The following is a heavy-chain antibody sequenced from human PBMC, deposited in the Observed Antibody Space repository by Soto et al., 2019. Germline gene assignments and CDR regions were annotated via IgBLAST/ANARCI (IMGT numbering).Heavy chain of an antibody. V-gene: IGHV3-23*01. CDR3: AKDPVGLLGFGENWFDP. J-gene: IGHJ5*02. D-gene: IGHD3-10*01. Sequence: EVQLLESGGGLVQPGGSLRLSCAASGFTFSSYAMSWVRQAPGKGLEWVSAISGSGGSTYYADSVKGRFTISRDNSKNTLYLQMNSLRAEDTAVYYGAKDPVGLLGFGENWFDPWGQGTLVTVSS. CDR2: ISGSGGST. CDR1: GFTFSSYA.